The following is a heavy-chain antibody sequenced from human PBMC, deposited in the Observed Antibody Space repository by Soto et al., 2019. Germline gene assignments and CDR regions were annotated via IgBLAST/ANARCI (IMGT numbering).Heavy chain of an antibody. J-gene: IGHJ4*01. CDR1: GFTFSSYS. CDR3: VRDRDIYRDMVHADL. CDR2: ISSATTTI. Sequence: GGSLRLSCAASGFTFSSYSMNWVRQAPGKGLEWVSYISSATTTIYYADSVRGRFTISADNAENSVFLQMNSLRDEDTAVYFCVRDRDIYRDMVHADLWGQGTLVTVSS. D-gene: IGHD5-18*01. V-gene: IGHV3-48*02.